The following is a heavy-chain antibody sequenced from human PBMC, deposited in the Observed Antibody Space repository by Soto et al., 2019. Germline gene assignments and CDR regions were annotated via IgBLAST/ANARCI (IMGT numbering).Heavy chain of an antibody. CDR2: MSIGGEKT. D-gene: IGHD1-1*01. CDR1: GFGFSDYS. CDR3: ARWNGYGDL. J-gene: IGHJ4*02. Sequence: EVQVFESGGGLVQPGGSLRLSCAACGFGFSDYSMAWVRQTPEKGLEWVSGMSIGGEKTFYIDSVKGRFIVSRDSSRDTVYFQMNRLRVEDTAVYYCARWNGYGDLWGQGTLVTVSS. V-gene: IGHV3-23*01.